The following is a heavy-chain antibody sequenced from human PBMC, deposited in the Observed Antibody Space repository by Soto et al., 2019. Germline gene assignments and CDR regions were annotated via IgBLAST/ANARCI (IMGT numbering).Heavy chain of an antibody. Sequence: EVQLVGSGGGLVQPGGSLRLSCAASGFTFSSYWMHWVRQAPGKGLVWVSRTNSDGSSTTYADSVKGRFTISRDNAKNTLYLQMNSLRAEDTAVYYCARQKLWFGELYDYWGQGTLVTVSS. V-gene: IGHV3-74*01. J-gene: IGHJ4*02. CDR1: GFTFSSYW. CDR3: ARQKLWFGELYDY. CDR2: TNSDGSST. D-gene: IGHD3-10*01.